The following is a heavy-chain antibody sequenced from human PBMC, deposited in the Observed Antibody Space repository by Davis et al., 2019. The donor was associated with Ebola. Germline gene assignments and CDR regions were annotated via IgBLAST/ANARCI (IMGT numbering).Heavy chain of an antibody. CDR1: GGSISSSSYY. D-gene: IGHD6-13*01. Sequence: MPSETLSLTCTVFGGSISSSSYYWGWIRQPPGKGLEWIGSIYYSGSTYYNPSLKSRVTISVDTSKNQFSLKLSSVTAADTAVYYCASRQAAPDRGPWFDPWGQGTLVTVSS. J-gene: IGHJ5*02. CDR2: IYYSGST. CDR3: ASRQAAPDRGPWFDP. V-gene: IGHV4-39*01.